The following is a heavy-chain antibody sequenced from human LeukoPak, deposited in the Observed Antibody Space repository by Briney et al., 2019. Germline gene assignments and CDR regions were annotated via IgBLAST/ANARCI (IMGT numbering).Heavy chain of an antibody. CDR1: GFTFNNYG. V-gene: IGHV3-33*06. CDR2: IWHDGSNK. CDR3: AKPSLDYGDYVSAFDI. Sequence: PGGSLRLSCAASGFTFNNYGMHWVRQAPGKGLEWVAVIWHDGSNKYYADSVKGRFTISRDNSKNTLYLQMNSLRAEDTAVYYCAKPSLDYGDYVSAFDIWGQGTMVTVSS. D-gene: IGHD4-17*01. J-gene: IGHJ3*02.